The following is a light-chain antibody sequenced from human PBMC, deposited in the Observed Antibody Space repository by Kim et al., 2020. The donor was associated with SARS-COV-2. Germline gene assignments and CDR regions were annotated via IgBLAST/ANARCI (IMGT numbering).Light chain of an antibody. V-gene: IGLV3-25*03. CDR2: KDN. J-gene: IGLJ1*01. CDR3: QSAGGSGTYV. Sequence: SYVLTQPPSLSVSPGQTARITCSGDTLPEKQTYWYQQKSGQAPLLVIYKDNERPSGIPGRFSGSSSGTTVTLTISGVQAEDDADYYCQSAGGSGTYVFGTGTKVTVL. CDR1: TLPEKQ.